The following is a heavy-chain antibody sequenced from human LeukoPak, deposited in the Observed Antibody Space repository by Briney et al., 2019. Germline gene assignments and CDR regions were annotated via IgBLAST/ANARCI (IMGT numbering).Heavy chain of an antibody. J-gene: IGHJ4*02. V-gene: IGHV3-49*03. CDR1: GFTFADYL. D-gene: IGHD2-2*01. Sequence: GRSLRLSCTASGFTFADYLMSWFRQAPGKGLEWVGFIRSKTYGGTTEYAASVKGRFTISRDDSKSIAYLQMNSLETEDTAVYYCAKPATSIFIYFDSWGQGTLVTVSS. CDR2: IRSKTYGGTT. CDR3: AKPATSIFIYFDS.